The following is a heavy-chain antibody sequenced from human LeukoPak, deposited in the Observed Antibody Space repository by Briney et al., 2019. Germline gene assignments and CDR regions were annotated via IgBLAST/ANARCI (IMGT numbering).Heavy chain of an antibody. D-gene: IGHD4/OR15-4a*01. Sequence: GGSLLLSCTVSGFTVSSNSMSWVRQAPGKGLEWVSFIYSDNTHYSDSVKGRFTISRDNSKNTLYLQMNSLRAEDTAVYYCARRTGAYSHPYDYWGQETLVTVSS. J-gene: IGHJ4*02. V-gene: IGHV3-53*01. CDR1: GFTVSSNS. CDR2: IYSDNT. CDR3: ARRTGAYSHPYDY.